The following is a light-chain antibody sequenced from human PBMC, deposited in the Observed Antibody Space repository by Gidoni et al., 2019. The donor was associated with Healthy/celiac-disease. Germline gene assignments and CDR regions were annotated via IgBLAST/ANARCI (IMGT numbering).Light chain of an antibody. Sequence: QSVLTQPPSVSEAPRPRVTITCSGSSSNIGNNAVNWYQQLPGQAPKLLIYYDDLLPSGVSDRFSGSKSGTSASLAISGLQSKDEAEYYCAAWDDSLNGYVFGTGTKVTVL. V-gene: IGLV1-36*01. J-gene: IGLJ1*01. CDR3: AAWDDSLNGYV. CDR1: SSNIGNNA. CDR2: YDD.